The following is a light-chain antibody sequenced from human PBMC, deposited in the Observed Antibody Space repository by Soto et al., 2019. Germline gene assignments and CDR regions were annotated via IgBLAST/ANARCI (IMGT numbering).Light chain of an antibody. CDR3: SSYTSSGTLV. CDR2: EVS. V-gene: IGLV2-14*01. CDR1: SSDVGGYNY. Sequence: QSVLTHPASVSGSPRQSITIFCTGTSSDVGGYNYVSWYQHHPGKAPNLMIYEVSNRPSGVSNRFSGSKSGNTASLTISGLQAEDEADYYCSSYTSSGTLVFGTGTKVTVL. J-gene: IGLJ1*01.